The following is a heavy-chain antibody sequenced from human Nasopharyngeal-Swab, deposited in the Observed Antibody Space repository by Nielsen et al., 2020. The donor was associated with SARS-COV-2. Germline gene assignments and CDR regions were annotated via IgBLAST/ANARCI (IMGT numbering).Heavy chain of an antibody. J-gene: IGHJ6*03. CDR3: AKVPAAIAYYYYYYMDV. D-gene: IGHD2-2*01. CDR1: GFTFSDYY. CDR2: ISSSSSYT. Sequence: GGSLRLSCAASGFTFSDYYMSWIRQAPGKGLEWVSYISSSSSYTNYADSVKGRFTISRDNAKNSLYLQMNSLRAEDTAVYYCAKVPAAIAYYYYYYMDVWGKGTTVTVSS. V-gene: IGHV3-11*06.